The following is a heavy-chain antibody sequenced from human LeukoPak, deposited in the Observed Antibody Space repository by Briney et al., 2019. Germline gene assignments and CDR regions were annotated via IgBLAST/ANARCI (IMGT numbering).Heavy chain of an antibody. CDR2: ISSNSSTI. D-gene: IGHD3-3*01. V-gene: IGHV3-48*01. CDR3: ARDSLRFLPYAFDI. CDR1: GFTFRSYS. J-gene: IGHJ3*02. Sequence: GRSLRLSCAASGFTFRSYSMNWVRQAPGKGLEWVSYISSNSSTIYYADSVKGRFTISRDNAKNSLYLQMNSLRAEDTAVYYCARDSLRFLPYAFDIWGQGTMVTVSS.